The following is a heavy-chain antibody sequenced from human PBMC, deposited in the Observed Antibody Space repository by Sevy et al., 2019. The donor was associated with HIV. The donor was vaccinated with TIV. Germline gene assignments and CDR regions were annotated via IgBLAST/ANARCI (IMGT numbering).Heavy chain of an antibody. CDR2: ISSTSYTK. D-gene: IGHD4-17*01. V-gene: IGHV3-48*02. Sequence: GGSLRLSCAASGFTFSSYSMNWVRQAPGKELEWVSFISSTSYTKYYADSVKGRFTISRDSAKNSLSLQMNSLRDEDTAVYYCARDSSPRSRDYGDLFDYWGQGTLVTVSS. CDR3: ARDSSPRSRDYGDLFDY. CDR1: GFTFSSYS. J-gene: IGHJ4*02.